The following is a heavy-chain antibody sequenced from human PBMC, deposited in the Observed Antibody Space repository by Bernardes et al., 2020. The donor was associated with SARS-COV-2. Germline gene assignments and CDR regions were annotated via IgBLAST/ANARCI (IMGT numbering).Heavy chain of an antibody. CDR3: ARDHDSSGSYIYFDY. J-gene: IGHJ4*02. V-gene: IGHV3-7*01. CDR2: IKQDGSEL. CDR1: GFTFSSYW. Sequence: GGSLRLSCAVSGFTFSSYWLSWVRQAPGKGLEWVANIKQDGSELYYVDSVKGRFTISRDNAKNSLYLQMNSLRAEDTAVYYCARDHDSSGSYIYFDYWGQGTLVTVSS. D-gene: IGHD6-19*01.